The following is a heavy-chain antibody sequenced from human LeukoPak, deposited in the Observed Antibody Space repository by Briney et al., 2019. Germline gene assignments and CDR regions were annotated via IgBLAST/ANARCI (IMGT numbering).Heavy chain of an antibody. D-gene: IGHD3-10*01. CDR2: FDPEDGET. J-gene: IGHJ4*02. V-gene: IGHV1-24*01. Sequence: ASVKVSCKVSGYTLTELSMHWVRQAPGKGLEWMGRFDPEDGETIYAQKFQGRVTMTRDTSISTAYMELSRLRSDDTAVYYCARGPYYYGSGSYYLPDYWGQGTLVTVSS. CDR3: ARGPYYYGSGSYYLPDY. CDR1: GYTLTELS.